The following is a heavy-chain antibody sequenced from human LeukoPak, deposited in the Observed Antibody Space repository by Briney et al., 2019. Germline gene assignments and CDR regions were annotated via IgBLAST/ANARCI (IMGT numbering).Heavy chain of an antibody. CDR3: AKNVESDY. CDR1: GFTFSSYA. CDR2: ISGSATST. D-gene: IGHD1-1*01. J-gene: IGHJ4*02. Sequence: SGGSLRLSCAASGFTFSSYAMSWVRQAPGKGLEWVSAISGSATSTSYADSVKGRFTISRDNSKNTPYLQMNSLRAEDTAIYYCAKNVESDYWGQGTLVTVSS. V-gene: IGHV3-23*01.